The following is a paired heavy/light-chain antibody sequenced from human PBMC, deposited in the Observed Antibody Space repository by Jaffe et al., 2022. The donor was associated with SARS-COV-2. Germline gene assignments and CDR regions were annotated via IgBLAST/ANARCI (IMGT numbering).Light chain of an antibody. CDR1: NIGSKS. CDR2: YDS. Sequence: SYVLTQPPSVSVAPGKTARITCGGNNIGSKSVHWYQQKPGQAPVLVIYYDSDRPSGIPERFSGSNSGNTATLTISRVEAGDEADYYCQVWDSSSDQGVFGGGTKLTVL. V-gene: IGLV3-21*04. CDR3: QVWDSSSDQGV. J-gene: IGLJ3*02.
Heavy chain of an antibody. V-gene: IGHV1-69*08. J-gene: IGHJ5*02. CDR3: ARDLSYDSSGMGGWFDP. Sequence: QVQLVQSGAEVKKPGSSVKVSCKASGGTFSSYTISWVRQAPGQGLEWMGRIIPILGIANYAQKFQGRVTITADKSTSTAYMELSSLRSEDTAVYYCARDLSYDSSGMGGWFDPWGQGTLVTVSS. CDR2: IIPILGIA. CDR1: GGTFSSYT. D-gene: IGHD3-22*01.